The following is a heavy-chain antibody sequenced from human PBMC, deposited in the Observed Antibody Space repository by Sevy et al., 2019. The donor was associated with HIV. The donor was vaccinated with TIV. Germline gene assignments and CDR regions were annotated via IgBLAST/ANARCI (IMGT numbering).Heavy chain of an antibody. Sequence: GGSLRLSCAASGFIFSDYAMYWIRQTPGKGPEWVAVISFKGRNQYYADSVRGRFTISRDNSNNTLYLQMNSLSDEDTAVYYCAKALTPQYGFWGGPDYWGQGTLVTVSS. CDR3: AKALTPQYGFWGGPDY. D-gene: IGHD3-3*01. CDR2: ISFKGRNQ. CDR1: GFIFSDYA. J-gene: IGHJ4*02. V-gene: IGHV3-30*04.